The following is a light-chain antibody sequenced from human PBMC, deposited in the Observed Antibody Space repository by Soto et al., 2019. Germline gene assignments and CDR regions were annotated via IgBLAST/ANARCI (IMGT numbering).Light chain of an antibody. CDR1: TSDVGGYKY. CDR3: SSYGGTNKFVV. CDR2: EVS. J-gene: IGLJ2*01. Sequence: QSALTQPASVSGSPGQSITISCTGGTSDVGGYKYVSWYQHHPGKAPKLMIYEVSKRPSGVPDRFFGSKSGNTASLTVSGLQAEDEADYYCSSYGGTNKFVVFGGGTKLTVL. V-gene: IGLV2-8*01.